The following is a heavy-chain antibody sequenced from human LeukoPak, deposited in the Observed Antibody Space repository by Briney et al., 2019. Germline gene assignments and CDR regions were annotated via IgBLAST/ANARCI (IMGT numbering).Heavy chain of an antibody. D-gene: IGHD2-21*01. CDR1: GFAFNKYA. J-gene: IGHJ4*02. CDR2: INDKGGER. Sequence: GGSLRLSCAASGFAFNKYAMTWVRQAPGKGLEWVSNINDKGGERHYADSVKGRFTISRDNSKNTVFLQMNSLRAEDTAVYYCARDVLFSVAHSPFYWGQGTLVTVSS. V-gene: IGHV3-23*01. CDR3: ARDVLFSVAHSPFY.